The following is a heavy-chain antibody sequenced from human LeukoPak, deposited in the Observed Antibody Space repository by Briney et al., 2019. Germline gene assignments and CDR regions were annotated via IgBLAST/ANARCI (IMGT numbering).Heavy chain of an antibody. D-gene: IGHD2-2*02. CDR2: ISGRADRT. J-gene: IGHJ4*02. CDR3: AKESPYTSPRQYYFDY. V-gene: IGHV3-23*01. Sequence: GGSLRLSCAASGFTFSSYAMSWVRQAPGTGLEWVSAISGRADRTYYADSVKGRFTISRDNSKNTLSLQMNGLRADDTAVYYCAKESPYTSPRQYYFDYWGQGTLVTASS. CDR1: GFTFSSYA.